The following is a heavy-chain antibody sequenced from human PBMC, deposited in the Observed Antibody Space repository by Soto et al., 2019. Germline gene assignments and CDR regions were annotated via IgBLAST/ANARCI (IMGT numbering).Heavy chain of an antibody. CDR3: ARGIATGQLDP. Sequence: ASVKVSCKASEYTFTRYTMNWVRQAPGQRLEWMGWINPDNGNTKSSQKFQDRVIITRDTSASTAYMDLSSLRSEDTAVYYCARGIATGQLDPWGQGTLVTVSS. J-gene: IGHJ5*02. V-gene: IGHV1-3*01. CDR1: EYTFTRYT. D-gene: IGHD2-15*01. CDR2: INPDNGNT.